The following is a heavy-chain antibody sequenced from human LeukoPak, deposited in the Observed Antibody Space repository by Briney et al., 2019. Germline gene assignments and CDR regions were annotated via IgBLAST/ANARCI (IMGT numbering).Heavy chain of an antibody. CDR3: AKDRDFGGTYRVFDY. CDR1: GFTFSSYA. V-gene: IGHV3-23*01. D-gene: IGHD1-26*01. CDR2: ISGNGGST. Sequence: GGSLRLSCAASGFTFSSYAMSWVRQAPGKGLEWVSGISGNGGSTYYADSVKGRFTIYREKSKSMMYLQMNSLRAEDTAVYYCAKDRDFGGTYRVFDYWGQGTLVTVSS. J-gene: IGHJ4*02.